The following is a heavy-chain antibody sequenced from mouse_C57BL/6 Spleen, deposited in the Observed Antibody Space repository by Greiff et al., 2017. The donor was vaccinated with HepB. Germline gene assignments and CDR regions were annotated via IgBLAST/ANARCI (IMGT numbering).Heavy chain of an antibody. CDR3: ARGSYDYGDYYYAMDY. D-gene: IGHD2-4*01. V-gene: IGHV2-2*01. CDR1: GFSLTSYG. J-gene: IGHJ4*01. CDR2: IWSGGST. Sequence: VQLQQSGPGLVQPSQSLSITCTVSGFSLTSYGVHWVRQSPGKGLEWLGVIWSGGSTDYNAAFISRLSISKDNSKSQVFFKMNSLQADDTAIYYCARGSYDYGDYYYAMDYWGQGTSVTVSS.